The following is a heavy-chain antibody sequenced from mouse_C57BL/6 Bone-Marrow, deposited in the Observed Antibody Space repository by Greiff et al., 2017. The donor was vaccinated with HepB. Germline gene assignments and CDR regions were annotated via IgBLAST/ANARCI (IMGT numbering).Heavy chain of an antibody. V-gene: IGHV7-1*01. CDR2: SRNKANDYTT. D-gene: IGHD2-12*01. Sequence: EVKLVESGGGLVQSGRSLRLSCATSGFTFSDFYMEWVRQAPGKGLEWIAASRNKANDYTTEYSASVKGRFIVSRDTSQSILYLQMNALRAEDTAIYYCARDPYRGYWYFDVWGTGTTVTVSS. CDR1: GFTFSDFY. CDR3: ARDPYRGYWYFDV. J-gene: IGHJ1*03.